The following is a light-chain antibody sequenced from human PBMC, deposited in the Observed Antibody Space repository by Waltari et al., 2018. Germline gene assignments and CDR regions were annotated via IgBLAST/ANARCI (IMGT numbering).Light chain of an antibody. CDR1: QSISSW. CDR3: QQYNTYSGT. CDR2: KAS. V-gene: IGKV1-5*03. Sequence: DIQMTQSPSTLSASVGDSVTITCRASQSISSWLAWDQQKPGKAPKLLIDKASNLESGVPSRFSGSGSGTEFTLTISSLQPDDFATYDCQQYNTYSGTFGQGTKVEIK. J-gene: IGKJ1*01.